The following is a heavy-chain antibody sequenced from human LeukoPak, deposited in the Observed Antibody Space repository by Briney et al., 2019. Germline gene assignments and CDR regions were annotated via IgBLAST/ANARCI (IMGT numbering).Heavy chain of an antibody. CDR3: ARDLGVGATYFDY. J-gene: IGHJ4*02. Sequence: SVKVSCKASGGTFSSYTISWVRQAPGQGLEWVGRIIPILGIANYAQKFQGRVTITADKCTSTAYMELSSLRSEDTAVYYCARDLGVGATYFDYWGQGTLVTVSS. CDR2: IIPILGIA. CDR1: GGTFSSYT. D-gene: IGHD1-26*01. V-gene: IGHV1-69*04.